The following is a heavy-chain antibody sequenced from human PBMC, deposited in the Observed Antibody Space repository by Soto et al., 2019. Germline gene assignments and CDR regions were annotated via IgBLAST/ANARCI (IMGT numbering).Heavy chain of an antibody. J-gene: IGHJ6*03. CDR3: ARDSYSDYYYYYMDV. V-gene: IGHV6-1*01. Sequence: RGLEWLGRTYYRSKWYNDYAVSVKSRITINPDTSKNQFSLQLDSVTPEDTAVYYCARDSYSDYYYYYMDVWGKGTTVTVSS. CDR2: TYYRSKWYN. D-gene: IGHD1-26*01.